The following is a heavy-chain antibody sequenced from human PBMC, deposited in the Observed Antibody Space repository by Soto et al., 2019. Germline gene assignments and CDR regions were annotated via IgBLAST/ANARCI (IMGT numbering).Heavy chain of an antibody. CDR3: AKDFGYNYGYDAFDI. D-gene: IGHD5-18*01. Sequence: PGGSLRLSCAASGFTFSSYAMSWVRQAPGKGLEWVSAISGSGGSTYYADSVKGRSTISRDNSKNTLYLQMNSLRAEDTAVYYCAKDFGYNYGYDAFDIWGQGTMVTVSS. CDR2: ISGSGGST. V-gene: IGHV3-23*01. J-gene: IGHJ3*02. CDR1: GFTFSSYA.